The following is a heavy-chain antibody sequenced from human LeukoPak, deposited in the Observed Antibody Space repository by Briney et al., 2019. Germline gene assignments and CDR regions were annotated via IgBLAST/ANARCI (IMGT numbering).Heavy chain of an antibody. CDR2: IWYDGSKK. J-gene: IGHJ6*02. CDR3: ARGLQPPVLYGMDV. D-gene: IGHD4-11*01. CDR1: GFMFGNYG. V-gene: IGHV3-33*01. Sequence: GGSLRLSCAASGFMFGNYGMHWVRQAPGQGLEWVALIWYDGSKKYYADSVKGRFTVPRDNSENTLYLQMNSLRADDTAVYYCARGLQPPVLYGMDVWGQGTTATVSS.